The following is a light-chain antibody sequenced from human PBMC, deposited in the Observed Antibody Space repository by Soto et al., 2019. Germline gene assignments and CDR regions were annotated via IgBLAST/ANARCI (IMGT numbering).Light chain of an antibody. CDR3: LVYTGGVWV. J-gene: IGLJ3*02. CDR2: NTR. Sequence: QAVVTQEPSLTVSPGGTVTLTCSSSTGPVTTDFYPNWLQQKPGQSPRPLIYNTRSTHSWTPARFSGSLLGGKAALTLSGVQPEDEADFYCLVYTGGVWVFGGGTQLTVL. CDR1: TGPVTTDFY. V-gene: IGLV7-43*01.